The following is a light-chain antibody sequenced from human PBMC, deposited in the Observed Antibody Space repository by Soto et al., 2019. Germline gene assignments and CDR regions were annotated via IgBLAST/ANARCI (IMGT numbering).Light chain of an antibody. CDR1: SSDVGTYNL. Sequence: QSALAQPASVAGSPEQSVTISCTGTSSDVGTYNLVSWYQQHPGKAPKLIIYDVTERPSGVSNRFSVSKVGNTASLTISGILPEGAPAYYCCSYGGSSALPYVFGTGTKVTGL. CDR3: CSYGGSSALPYV. CDR2: DVT. V-gene: IGLV2-23*02. J-gene: IGLJ1*01.